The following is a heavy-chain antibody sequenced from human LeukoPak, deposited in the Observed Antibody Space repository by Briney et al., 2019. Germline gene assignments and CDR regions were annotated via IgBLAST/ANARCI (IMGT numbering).Heavy chain of an antibody. D-gene: IGHD2/OR15-2a*01. J-gene: IGHJ4*02. Sequence: GGSLRLSCAASGFTFSSYAMHWVRQAPGKGLEWVAVISYDGSNKYYADSVKGRFTISRDNSKDTLYLQMNSLRAEDTAVYYCARISIGPDYWGQGTLVTVSS. CDR3: ARISIGPDY. V-gene: IGHV3-30-3*01. CDR2: ISYDGSNK. CDR1: GFTFSSYA.